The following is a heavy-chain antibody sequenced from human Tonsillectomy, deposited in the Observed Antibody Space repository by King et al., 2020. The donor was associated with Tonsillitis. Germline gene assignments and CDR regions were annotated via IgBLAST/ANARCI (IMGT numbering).Heavy chain of an antibody. J-gene: IGHJ4*02. V-gene: IGHV3-11*05. D-gene: IGHD3-10*01. CDR3: AGDGHYYGSGSPY. Sequence: VQLVESGGGLVKPGGSLRLSCAASGFTFSDYYMSWIRQAPGKGLEWVSYICSSISYTNYADSVKGRFTISRDKSKNSLYLQMNSLRAEDTAVYYCAGDGHYYGSGSPYWGQGTLVTVSS. CDR2: ICSSISYT. CDR1: GFTFSDYY.